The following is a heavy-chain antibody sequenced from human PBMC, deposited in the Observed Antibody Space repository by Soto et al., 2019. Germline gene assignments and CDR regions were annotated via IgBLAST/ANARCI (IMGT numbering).Heavy chain of an antibody. V-gene: IGHV3-23*01. CDR3: AKVGYCSSTSCPSMY. CDR1: GFTFSSYA. CDR2: ISGSGGST. D-gene: IGHD2-2*01. J-gene: IGHJ4*02. Sequence: EVQLLESGGGLVQPGGSLRLSCAASGFTFSSYAMRWVRQAPGKGLEWVSAISGSGGSTYYADSVKGRFTISRDNSKNTLYLQMNSLRAEDTAVYYCAKVGYCSSTSCPSMYWGQGTLVTVSS.